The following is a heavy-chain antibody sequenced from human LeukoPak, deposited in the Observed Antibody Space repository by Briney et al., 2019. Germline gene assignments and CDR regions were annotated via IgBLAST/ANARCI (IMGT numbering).Heavy chain of an antibody. J-gene: IGHJ4*02. V-gene: IGHV3-48*04. CDR2: ISSSGSTI. CDR1: GFTFSTYA. CDR3: ARDREYCSGGSCYNYFDY. Sequence: GGSLRLSCAASGFTFSTYAVNWVRQAPGKGLEWVSYISSSGSTIYYADSVKGRFTISRDNAKNSLYLQMNSLRAEDTAVYYCARDREYCSGGSCYNYFDYWGQGTLVTVSS. D-gene: IGHD2-15*01.